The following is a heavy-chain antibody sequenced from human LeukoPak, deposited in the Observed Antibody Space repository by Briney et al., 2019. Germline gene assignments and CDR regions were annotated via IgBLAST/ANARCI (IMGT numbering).Heavy chain of an antibody. CDR1: GGSFSGYY. CDR3: ARGGESSNFGY. Sequence: SETLSLTCAVYGGSFSGYYWSWIRQPPGKGLEWIGEINHSGSTNYNPSLKSRVTISVDTSKNHFSLKLSSVTAADTAVYYCARGGESSNFGYWGQGTLVTVSS. CDR2: INHSGST. J-gene: IGHJ4*02. D-gene: IGHD3-16*01. V-gene: IGHV4-34*01.